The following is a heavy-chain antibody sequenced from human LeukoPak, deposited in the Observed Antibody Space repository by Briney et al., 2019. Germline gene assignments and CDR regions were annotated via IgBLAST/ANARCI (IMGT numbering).Heavy chain of an antibody. CDR2: ISGSGGST. CDR3: AQKGRYGEYDY. V-gene: IGHV3-23*01. CDR1: RFTFSSYA. J-gene: IGHJ4*02. D-gene: IGHD1-26*01. Sequence: GGSLRLSCAPSRFTFSSYAMSWVRQAPGEGLEWVSAISGSGGSTYYAHSVKGRFTISRDNSKNTLYLQMTSLRAEDTAVYYCAQKGRYGEYDYWGQGTLVTVSS.